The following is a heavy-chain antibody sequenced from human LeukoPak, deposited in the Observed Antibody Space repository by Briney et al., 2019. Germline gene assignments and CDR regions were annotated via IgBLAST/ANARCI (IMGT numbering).Heavy chain of an antibody. CDR2: INHSGST. D-gene: IGHD5-12*01. V-gene: IGHV4-34*01. CDR1: GGSFSGYY. Sequence: SETLSFTCAVYGGSFSGYYWSWIRQPPGKGLEWIGEINHSGSTNYNPSLKSRVTISVDTSKNQFSLKLSSVTAADTAVYYCARGRGIVATNIDYWGQGTLVTVSS. CDR3: ARGRGIVATNIDY. J-gene: IGHJ4*02.